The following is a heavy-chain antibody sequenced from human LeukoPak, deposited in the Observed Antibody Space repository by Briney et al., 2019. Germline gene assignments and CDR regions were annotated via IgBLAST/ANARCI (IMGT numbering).Heavy chain of an antibody. V-gene: IGHV3-53*05. D-gene: IGHD3-10*01. Sequence: PGGSLRLSCAASGFTVSSNYMSWVRQAPGKGLEWVSLIYSGGVTYYADSVKGRFTISSDNSKNTLYLHMNSLRPEDTAVYYCAKDRSAVVRASPMDYWGQGTLVIVSS. CDR3: AKDRSAVVRASPMDY. CDR1: GFTVSSNY. CDR2: IYSGGVT. J-gene: IGHJ4*02.